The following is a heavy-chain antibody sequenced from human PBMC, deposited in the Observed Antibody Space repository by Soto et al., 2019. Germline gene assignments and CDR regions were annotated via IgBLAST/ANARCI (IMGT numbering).Heavy chain of an antibody. Sequence: KTSETLSLTCAVSGGSISSGGYSWSWIRQPPGKGLEWIGYIYHSGSTYYNPSLKSRVTISVDRSKNQFSLKLSSVTAADTAVYYCARGGYSYGTSTYYYYGMDVWGQGTMVTVSS. CDR3: ARGGYSYGTSTYYYYGMDV. J-gene: IGHJ6*02. D-gene: IGHD5-18*01. CDR2: IYHSGST. V-gene: IGHV4-30-2*01. CDR1: GGSISSGGYS.